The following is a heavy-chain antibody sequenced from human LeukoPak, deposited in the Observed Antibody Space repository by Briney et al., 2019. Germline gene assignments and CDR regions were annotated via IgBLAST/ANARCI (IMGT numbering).Heavy chain of an antibody. D-gene: IGHD3-3*01. V-gene: IGHV1-3*01. CDR2: INAGNGNT. CDR1: GYTFTSYA. J-gene: IGHJ6*02. CDR3: ARAGVFGVVINYYYYGMDV. Sequence: ASVEVSFKASGYTFTSYAMHWVRQAPGQRLEWMGWINAGNGNTKYSQKFQGRVTITRDTSASTAYMELSSLRSEDTAVYYCARAGVFGVVINYYYYGMDVWGQGTTVTVSS.